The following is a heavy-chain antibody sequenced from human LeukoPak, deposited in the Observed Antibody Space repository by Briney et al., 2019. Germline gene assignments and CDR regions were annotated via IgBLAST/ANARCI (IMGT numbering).Heavy chain of an antibody. CDR2: IIPIFGTA. D-gene: IGHD2-21*01. Sequence: SVKVSCKASGGTFSSYAVSWVRQAPGQGLEWMGGIIPIFGTANYAQKFQGRVTITADESTSTAYMELSSLRSEDTAVYYCAREGEAYCGGDCYFWGQGTLVTVSS. CDR1: GGTFSSYA. CDR3: AREGEAYCGGDCYF. J-gene: IGHJ4*02. V-gene: IGHV1-69*01.